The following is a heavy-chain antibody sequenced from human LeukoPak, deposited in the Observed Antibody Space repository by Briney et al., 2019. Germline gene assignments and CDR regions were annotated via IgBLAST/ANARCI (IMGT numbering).Heavy chain of an antibody. Sequence: PSETLSLTCTVSGGSISSSSYYWGWIRQPPGKGLEWIGSIYYSGSTYYNPSLKSRVTISVDTSKNHFSLTLSSVAAADTAVYYCTRSDGYGLVGIWGQGTMVTVSS. CDR3: TRSDGYGLVGI. D-gene: IGHD3-10*01. V-gene: IGHV4-39*07. J-gene: IGHJ3*01. CDR2: IYYSGST. CDR1: GGSISSSSYY.